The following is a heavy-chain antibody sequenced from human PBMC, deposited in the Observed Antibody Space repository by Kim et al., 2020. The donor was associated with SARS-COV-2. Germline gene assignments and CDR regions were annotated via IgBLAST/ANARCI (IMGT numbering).Heavy chain of an antibody. CDR1: GFTFSSYS. D-gene: IGHD5-18*01. J-gene: IGHJ6*03. V-gene: IGHV3-21*01. CDR3: ARDPGGVRGYSYGSQYYYYYYMDV. Sequence: GGSLRLSCAASGFTFSSYSMNWVRQAPGKGLEWVSSISSSSSYIYYADSVKGRFTISRDNAKNSLYLQMNSLRAEDTAVYYCARDPGGVRGYSYGSQYYYYYYMDVWGKGTTVTVSS. CDR2: ISSSSSYI.